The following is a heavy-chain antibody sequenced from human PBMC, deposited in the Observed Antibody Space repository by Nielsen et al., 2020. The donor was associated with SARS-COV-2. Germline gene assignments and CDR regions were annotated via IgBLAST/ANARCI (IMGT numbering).Heavy chain of an antibody. D-gene: IGHD3-3*01. CDR2: IWYDGSNE. J-gene: IGHJ4*02. CDR1: GLIFGTYG. Sequence: GESLKISCRASGLIFGTYGMHWVRQAPGKGLEWVAGIWYDGSNENYAESVKGRFTISRDNSKNTLFLQMDSLTADDTAVYFCARLSNFWSGYNDYWGQGTLVTVSP. V-gene: IGHV3-33*01. CDR3: ARLSNFWSGYNDY.